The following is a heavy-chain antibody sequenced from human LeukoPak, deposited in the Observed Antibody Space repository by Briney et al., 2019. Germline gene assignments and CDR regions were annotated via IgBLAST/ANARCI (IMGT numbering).Heavy chain of an antibody. V-gene: IGHV3-53*01. CDR1: GFTVSNMY. D-gene: IGHD7-27*01. CDR3: AKDGNWARFED. Sequence: GTLSCSGSASGFTVSNMYWVRQGPAQGLGLEGCLRIYSDGRTYYADSVKGRFTISRDNSKNMVWLQINGPTAEDTATYYCAKDGNWARFEDWGQGTLVTVSS. J-gene: IGHJ4*02. CDR2: IYSDGRT.